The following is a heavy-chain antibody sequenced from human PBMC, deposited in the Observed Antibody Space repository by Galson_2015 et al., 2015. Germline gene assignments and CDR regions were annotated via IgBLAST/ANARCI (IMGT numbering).Heavy chain of an antibody. V-gene: IGHV3-23*01. CDR3: AERGVRDDDRYFDY. J-gene: IGHJ4*02. Sequence: SLKLSCAASGFTFSRYAMSWVRQAPGKGLEWVSAISANAVSTAYSDSVKGRFTISRDNSKNTLYLQMNSLRDEDTAVYFCAERGVRDDDRYFDYWGQGSLVTVSS. D-gene: IGHD3-10*01. CDR1: GFTFSRYA. CDR2: ISANAVST.